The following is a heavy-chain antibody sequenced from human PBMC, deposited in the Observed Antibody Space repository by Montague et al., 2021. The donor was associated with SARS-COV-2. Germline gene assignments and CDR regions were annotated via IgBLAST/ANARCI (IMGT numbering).Heavy chain of an antibody. D-gene: IGHD3-10*01. CDR2: IDWDDDK. CDR1: GFSLSTSGMC. Sequence: PALVKPTQTLTLTCTFSGFSLSTSGMCVSWIRQPPGKALEWLARIDWDDDKYYSTSLKTRLTISKYTSKNQVVLTMTNMDPVDTATYYCAHSPISLVRGIIPNWFDSWGQGTLVTVSS. J-gene: IGHJ5*01. V-gene: IGHV2-70*12. CDR3: AHSPISLVRGIIPNWFDS.